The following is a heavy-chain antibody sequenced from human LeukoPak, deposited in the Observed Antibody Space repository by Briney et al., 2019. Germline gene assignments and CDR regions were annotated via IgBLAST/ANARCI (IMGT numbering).Heavy chain of an antibody. D-gene: IGHD5-18*01. V-gene: IGHV1-46*01. CDR1: RYTFTSYY. CDR3: AGDYTARLEELDY. J-gene: IGHJ4*02. Sequence: ASVKVSCKASRYTFTSYYMHWVRQAPGQGLEGMGIINTTSGSTSYAQKFQGRVTMTREMSPRKVYMELSSLRSDDTPVYYFAGDYTARLEELDYCGQGTMVTVSS. CDR2: INTTSGST.